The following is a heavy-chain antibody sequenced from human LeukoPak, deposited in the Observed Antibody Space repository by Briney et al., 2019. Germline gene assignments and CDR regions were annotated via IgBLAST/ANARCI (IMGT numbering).Heavy chain of an antibody. CDR1: GYTFTGYY. V-gene: IGHV1-2*02. J-gene: IGHJ4*02. D-gene: IGHD3-3*01. CDR2: IIPNSGGT. CDR3: ARGGTGYDFWSGYYEAFDY. Sequence: ASVKVSCKASGYTFTGYYMHWVRQAPGQGLEWMGWIIPNSGGTNYAQKFQGRVTMTRDTSISTAYMELGRLRSDDTAVYYCARGGTGYDFWSGYYEAFDYWGQGTLVTVSS.